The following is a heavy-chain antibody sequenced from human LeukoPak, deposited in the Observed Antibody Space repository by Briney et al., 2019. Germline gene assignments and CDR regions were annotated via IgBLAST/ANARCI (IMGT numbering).Heavy chain of an antibody. J-gene: IGHJ4*02. Sequence: GRSLRLSCAASGFTFDNYAMHWVRQAPGKGLEWVSGINWNNGSIDYADSVKGRFTISRDNAKNSLYLQMNSLRAEDTALYYCAKDRGTSGWYVIDYWGQGTLVTVS. D-gene: IGHD6-19*01. CDR2: INWNNGSI. CDR3: AKDRGTSGWYVIDY. CDR1: GFTFDNYA. V-gene: IGHV3-9*01.